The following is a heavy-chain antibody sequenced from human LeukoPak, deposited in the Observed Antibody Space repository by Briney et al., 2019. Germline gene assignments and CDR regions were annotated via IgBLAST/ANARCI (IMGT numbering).Heavy chain of an antibody. V-gene: IGHV4-30-4*01. CDR1: GVSISSGDYY. CDR3: ARGQDWNDGPNWFDP. J-gene: IGHJ5*02. D-gene: IGHD1-1*01. CDR2: TYYSGST. Sequence: SETLSLTCTVSGVSISSGDYYWSWIRQPPGKGLEWIGYTYYSGSTYYNPSLKSRVTISVDTSKNQFSLKLSSVTAADTAVYYCARGQDWNDGPNWFDPWGQGTLVTVSS.